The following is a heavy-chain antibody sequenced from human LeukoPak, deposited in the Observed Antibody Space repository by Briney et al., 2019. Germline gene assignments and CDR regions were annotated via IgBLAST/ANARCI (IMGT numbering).Heavy chain of an antibody. D-gene: IGHD6-13*01. J-gene: IGHJ6*03. Sequence: GGSLRLSCAASGFTFSSYSMLWVRQAPGKGPEWVSYISSSSSTIYHADSVKGRFTISRDNSKNTLYLQMNSLRAEDTAVYYCAKDSLLFFRQLVPYYYYYYMDVWGKGTTVTISS. CDR1: GFTFSSYS. V-gene: IGHV3-48*01. CDR3: AKDSLLFFRQLVPYYYYYYMDV. CDR2: ISSSSSTI.